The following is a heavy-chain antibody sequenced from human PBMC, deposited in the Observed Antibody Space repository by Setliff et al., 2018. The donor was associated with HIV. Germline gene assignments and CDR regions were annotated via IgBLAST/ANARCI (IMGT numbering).Heavy chain of an antibody. CDR1: GYTFTNYG. V-gene: IGHV1-2*02. CDR2: INSKSGDT. D-gene: IGHD1-26*01. Sequence: ASVKVSCKASGYTFTNYGISWVRQAPGQGLEWMGWINSKSGDTNYAQKFQGRVTMTRDTSISTAYMELFRLRSDDTAVYYCARDEERRGPPGIWGQGTMVTVSS. J-gene: IGHJ3*02. CDR3: ARDEERRGPPGI.